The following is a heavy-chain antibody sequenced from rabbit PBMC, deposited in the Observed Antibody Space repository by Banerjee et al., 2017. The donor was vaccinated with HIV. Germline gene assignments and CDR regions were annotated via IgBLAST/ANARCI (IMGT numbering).Heavy chain of an antibody. CDR2: IYAGGSGTT. J-gene: IGHJ4*01. CDR3: ARDLAGVIGWNFGL. V-gene: IGHV1S40*01. Sequence: EWIGRIYAGGSGTTYYASWAKGRFTISKTSSTTVTLQMTSLTAADTATYFCARDLAGVIGWNFGLWGPGTLVTVS. D-gene: IGHD4-1*01.